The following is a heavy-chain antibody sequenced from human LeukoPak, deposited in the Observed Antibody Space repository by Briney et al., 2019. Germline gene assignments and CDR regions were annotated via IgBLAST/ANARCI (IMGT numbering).Heavy chain of an antibody. CDR2: ISSSGSST. CDR3: ARENRDNNGWT. J-gene: IGHJ5*02. Sequence: GGSLRLSCAASGFSFSSYSMNWVRQTPGKGLEWIAYISSSGSSTYYRDSVKGRFTVSRDNAENSLFLQMNSLRAEDTARYYCARENRDNNGWTWGRGTQVIVSS. D-gene: IGHD6-19*01. V-gene: IGHV3-21*05. CDR1: GFSFSSYS.